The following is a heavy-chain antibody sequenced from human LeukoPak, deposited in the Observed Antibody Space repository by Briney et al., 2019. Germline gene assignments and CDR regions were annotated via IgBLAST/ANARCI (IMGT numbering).Heavy chain of an antibody. CDR1: GFTFSSYA. Sequence: GSLRLSCAASGFTFSSYAMHWVRQAPGKGLEWVSAISGSGGSTYYAESVKGRFTISRDNSKNTQYLQMNSLRAEDTAVYYCAKAESYESSGYQFWGQGTLVTVSS. CDR3: AKAESYESSGYQF. CDR2: ISGSGGST. D-gene: IGHD3-22*01. J-gene: IGHJ4*02. V-gene: IGHV3-23*01.